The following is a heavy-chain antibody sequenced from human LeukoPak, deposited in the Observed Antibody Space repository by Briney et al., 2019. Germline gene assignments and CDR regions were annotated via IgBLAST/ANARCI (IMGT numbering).Heavy chain of an antibody. J-gene: IGHJ6*02. Sequence: TGGSLRLSCAASGFTFSSYTMSWVRQAPGKGLEWVSVIYSGGSTYYADSVKGRFTISRDNSKNTLYLQMNSLRAEDTAVYYCARDSDFMVRGNYYYYYGMDVWGQGTTVTVSS. CDR3: ARDSDFMVRGNYYYYYGMDV. CDR2: IYSGGST. D-gene: IGHD3-10*01. CDR1: GFTFSSYT. V-gene: IGHV3-66*01.